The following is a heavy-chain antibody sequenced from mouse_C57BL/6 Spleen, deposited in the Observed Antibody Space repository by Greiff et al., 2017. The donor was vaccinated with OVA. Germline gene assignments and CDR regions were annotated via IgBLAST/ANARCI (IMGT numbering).Heavy chain of an antibody. V-gene: IGHV1-42*01. Sequence: VQLQQSGPELVKPGASVKISCKASGYSFTGYYMNWVKQSPEKSLEWIGEINPSTGGTTYNQKFKAKATLTVDKSSSTAYMQLKSLTSEDSAVYYCAKLRGAMDYWGQGTSVTVSS. J-gene: IGHJ4*01. CDR2: INPSTGGT. CDR1: GYSFTGYY. D-gene: IGHD2-4*01. CDR3: AKLRGAMDY.